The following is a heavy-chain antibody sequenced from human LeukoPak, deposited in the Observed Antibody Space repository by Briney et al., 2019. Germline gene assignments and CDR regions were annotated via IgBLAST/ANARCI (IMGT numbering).Heavy chain of an antibody. Sequence: GGSLRLSCAASGFTLSSYAMSWVRQAPGKGLEWVSAISDTGNTYHADSVKGRFTISRDNSKNTVYLQMNSLRAEDTAVYYCAKGYYDWDYWGQGTLVTVSS. CDR2: ISDTGNT. V-gene: IGHV3-23*01. CDR1: GFTLSSYA. D-gene: IGHD3-22*01. J-gene: IGHJ4*02. CDR3: AKGYYDWDY.